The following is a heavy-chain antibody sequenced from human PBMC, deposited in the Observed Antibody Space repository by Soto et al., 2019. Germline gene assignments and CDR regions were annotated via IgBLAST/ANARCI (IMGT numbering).Heavy chain of an antibody. Sequence: GASVKVSCKASGYTFTSYGISWVRQAPGQGLEWMGWISAYNGNTNYAQKLQGRVTMTTDTSTSTAYMELRSLRSDDTAVYYCARDIVVVPADLPAMPIYYYYGMDVWGQGTTVTVYS. D-gene: IGHD2-2*02. J-gene: IGHJ6*02. CDR1: GYTFTSYG. V-gene: IGHV1-18*04. CDR3: ARDIVVVPADLPAMPIYYYYGMDV. CDR2: ISAYNGNT.